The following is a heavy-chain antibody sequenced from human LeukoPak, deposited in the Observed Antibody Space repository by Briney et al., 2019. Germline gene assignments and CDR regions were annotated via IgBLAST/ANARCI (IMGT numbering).Heavy chain of an antibody. CDR2: IYSSGST. V-gene: IGHV4-61*10. D-gene: IGHD6-13*01. Sequence: SETLSLTCTVSSGSVSSISYYWSWIRQPAGKGLEWIGRIYSSGSTKYNPSLKSRVTISVDTSKNQFSLKLSSVTAADTAVYYCARDVTDIAAAGRGVHWGQGTLVTVSS. CDR1: SGSVSSISYY. J-gene: IGHJ4*02. CDR3: ARDVTDIAAAGRGVH.